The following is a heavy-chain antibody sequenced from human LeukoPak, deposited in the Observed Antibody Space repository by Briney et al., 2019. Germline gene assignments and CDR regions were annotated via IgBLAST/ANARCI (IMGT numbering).Heavy chain of an antibody. CDR3: ARGPGGSSSSDFDY. D-gene: IGHD6-6*01. CDR1: GDSISSYY. V-gene: IGHV4-59*08. J-gene: IGHJ4*02. CDR2: IHHSGST. Sequence: PSETLSLTCTVSGDSISSYYWSWIRQPPGKGLDWIGYIHHSGSTHCNPSFKSRVTISVDTSKNQFSLKLSSVTAADTAVYYCARGPGGSSSSDFDYWGQGTLVTVSS.